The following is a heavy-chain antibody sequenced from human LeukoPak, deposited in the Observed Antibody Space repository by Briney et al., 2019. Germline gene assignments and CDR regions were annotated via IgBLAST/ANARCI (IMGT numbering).Heavy chain of an antibody. CDR1: GGSISSSSYY. CDR2: IYYSGST. Sequence: PSETLSLTCTVPGGSISSSSYYWGWIRQPPGKGLEWIGSIYYSGSTYYNPSLKSRVTISVDTSKNQFSLKLSSLTAADTAVYYCARAAYCGGDCYLFDYWGQGTLVTVFS. V-gene: IGHV4-39*01. CDR3: ARAAYCGGDCYLFDY. D-gene: IGHD2-21*02. J-gene: IGHJ4*02.